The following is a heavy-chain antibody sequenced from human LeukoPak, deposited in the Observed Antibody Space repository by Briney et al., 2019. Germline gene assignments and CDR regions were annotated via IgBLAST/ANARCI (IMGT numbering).Heavy chain of an antibody. Sequence: GGSLRLSCAASGFTFSGYAMSWVRQAPGKGLEWVSGITGGGTRTYYADSVKGRFAISRDNSENTLHLQMNSLRAEDTALYYCAKRDYYDISGYAPLFDCWGQGTLVTVSS. CDR3: AKRDYYDISGYAPLFDC. J-gene: IGHJ4*02. CDR1: GFTFSGYA. CDR2: ITGGGTRT. D-gene: IGHD3-22*01. V-gene: IGHV3-23*01.